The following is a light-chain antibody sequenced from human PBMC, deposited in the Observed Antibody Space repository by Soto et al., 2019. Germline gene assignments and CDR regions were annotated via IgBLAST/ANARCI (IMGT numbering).Light chain of an antibody. J-gene: IGLJ1*01. Sequence: QSLLTRPPWVSGAPGQRFHISCTGSSTNILAGYGVHWYQQLPGTAPKLLIVGNTIRPSGVPDRLSASTSGTSASLAITGLQAGDEGDYYCQSYDSTLSTRYVFGTGTKVSVL. CDR3: QSYDSTLSTRYV. CDR1: STNILAGYG. CDR2: GNT. V-gene: IGLV1-40*01.